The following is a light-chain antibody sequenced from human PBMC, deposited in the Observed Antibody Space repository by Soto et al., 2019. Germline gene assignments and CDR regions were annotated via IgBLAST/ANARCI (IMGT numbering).Light chain of an antibody. CDR3: QQYDISPWT. CDR1: QSVSSSY. Sequence: PGEGATLSCRASQSVSSSYIAWYQQRPGQTPSLLIYGASTRATGIPGRFSGGWSGTEFTLTINGLEPEDFAVYYCQQYDISPWTFGQGTKVNIK. V-gene: IGKV3-20*01. J-gene: IGKJ1*01. CDR2: GAS.